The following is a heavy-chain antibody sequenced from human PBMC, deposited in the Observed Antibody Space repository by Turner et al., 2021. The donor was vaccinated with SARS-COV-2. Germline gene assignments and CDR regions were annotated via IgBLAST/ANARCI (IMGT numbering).Heavy chain of an antibody. J-gene: IGHJ6*02. CDR3: ATEYVNIVATHSYYSYAMDV. V-gene: IGHV4-39*01. CDR1: GGPISSSGYY. Sequence: QLQLQESGPGLVKPSESLSLTCTVSGGPISSSGYYRGWIRQPPGKGLEWMWSIYYSGSTYYNPSLKSRVTISVDTSKNQFSLRLSSVTAADTAVYYCATEYVNIVATHSYYSYAMDVWGQGTTVTVSS. CDR2: IYYSGST. D-gene: IGHD5-12*01.